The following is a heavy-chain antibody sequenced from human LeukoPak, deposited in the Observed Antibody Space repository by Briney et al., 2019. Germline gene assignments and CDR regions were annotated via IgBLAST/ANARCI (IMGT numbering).Heavy chain of an antibody. J-gene: IGHJ4*02. Sequence: GGSLRLSCAASEFTFNLYAMNWVRQAPGKGLEWVSGISATGGDTYYADSVKGRFTISRDSTKNTLYVQMDSLRGEDTAVYYCAKGDHGDWNFDSWGQGTLVTVSS. CDR2: ISATGGDT. CDR3: AKGDHGDWNFDS. D-gene: IGHD4-17*01. CDR1: EFTFNLYA. V-gene: IGHV3-23*01.